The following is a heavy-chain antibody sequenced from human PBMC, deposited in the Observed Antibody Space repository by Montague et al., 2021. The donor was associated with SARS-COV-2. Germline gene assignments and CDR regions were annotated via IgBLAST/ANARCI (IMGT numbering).Heavy chain of an antibody. CDR3: ASMVRAQVYYFDY. D-gene: IGHD3-10*01. CDR2: IFYSGST. CDR1: GGSISSSSYY. Sequence: SEILSLTCTVSGGSISSSSYYWGWIRQPPGKGLEWIGSIFYSGSTDYNPSLKSRVTISVDTSKNQFSLKLSSVTAADTAVYYCASMVRAQVYYFDYWGQGTLVTVSS. J-gene: IGHJ4*02. V-gene: IGHV4-39*01.